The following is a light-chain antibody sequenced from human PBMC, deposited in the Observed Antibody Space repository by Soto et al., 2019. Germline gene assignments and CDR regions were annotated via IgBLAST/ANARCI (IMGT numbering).Light chain of an antibody. V-gene: IGLV2-23*01. Sequence: QSVLTQPASVSGSPGQSITIPCTGTSSDVGSYNLVSWYQQHPGKAPKLMIYEGSKRPSGVSNRFSGSKSGNTASLTISGLQAEDEADYYCCSYAGSSTLDVVFGGGTQLTVL. CDR3: CSYAGSSTLDVV. J-gene: IGLJ2*01. CDR1: SSDVGSYNL. CDR2: EGS.